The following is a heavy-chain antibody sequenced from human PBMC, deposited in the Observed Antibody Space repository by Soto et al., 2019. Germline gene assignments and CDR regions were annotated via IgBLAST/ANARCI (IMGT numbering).Heavy chain of an antibody. D-gene: IGHD3-10*01. CDR3: APHPGGGGY. CDR1: GFTVSNNY. Sequence: EVQLVESGGGLIQPGGSLRLSCAVSGFTVSNNYMSWVRQAPGKGLEGVSVIYSGGYTAYGDSVKGRFTISRDNSKNTQHPQKNTPGADAPAVFYWAPHPGGGGYWGQGTLVTVSS. CDR2: IYSGGYT. V-gene: IGHV3-53*01. J-gene: IGHJ4*02.